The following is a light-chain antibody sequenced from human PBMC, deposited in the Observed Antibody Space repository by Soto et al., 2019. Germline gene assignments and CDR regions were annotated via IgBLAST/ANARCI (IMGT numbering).Light chain of an antibody. CDR1: QGIRNE. J-gene: IGKJ4*01. V-gene: IGKV1-17*01. Sequence: DIQMTQSPSSLSASVGDRVTITCRASQGIRNELGWYQHPPGKAPRRLIYAASSLQSGVPSRFSGSGSGTEFTLTISSLQPEDFPTYYCLQHNSYPLTFGGGTKVEI. CDR2: AAS. CDR3: LQHNSYPLT.